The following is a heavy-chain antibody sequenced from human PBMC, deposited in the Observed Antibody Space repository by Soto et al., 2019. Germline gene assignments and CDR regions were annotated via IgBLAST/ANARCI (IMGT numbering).Heavy chain of an antibody. CDR3: AREAGGRHFEL. V-gene: IGHV3-7*01. Sequence: EMQLVESGGGLVQPGGSLRLSCAASGFTFRSYWMIWVRQAPGKGLEWVANVTQDGTEEEFVDSVRGRFTISRDNAKNSLYLQMNGLTHDDTAVYFCAREAGGRHFELWGRGTLVTVSS. J-gene: IGHJ2*01. CDR1: GFTFRSYW. CDR2: VTQDGTEE. D-gene: IGHD1-26*01.